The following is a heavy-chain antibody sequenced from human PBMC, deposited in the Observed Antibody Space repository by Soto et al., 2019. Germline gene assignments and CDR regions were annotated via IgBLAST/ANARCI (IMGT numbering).Heavy chain of an antibody. D-gene: IGHD3-9*01. J-gene: IGHJ5*02. V-gene: IGHV4-59*12. Sequence: SETLSLTCTVSGDSISSSYWSWIRQPPGKGLEWIGYIYYSGSTNYNPSLKSRVTISVDTSKNQFSLQLRSVTAADTAVYYCAKDDRSLTGLNWFDPWGQGTLVTVSS. CDR1: GDSISSSY. CDR3: AKDDRSLTGLNWFDP. CDR2: IYYSGST.